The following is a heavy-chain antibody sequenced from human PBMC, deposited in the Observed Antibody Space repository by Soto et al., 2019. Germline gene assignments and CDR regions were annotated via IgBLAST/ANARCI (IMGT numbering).Heavy chain of an antibody. Sequence: SETLSLTCTVSGGSISSSSYYWGWIRQPPGKGLEWIGSIYYSGSTYYNPSLKSRVTISVDTSKNQFSLKLSSVTAADTAVYYCARVMITFGGGTHFDYWGQGTLVTVSS. V-gene: IGHV4-39*01. CDR1: GGSISSSSYY. CDR2: IYYSGST. CDR3: ARVMITFGGGTHFDY. J-gene: IGHJ4*02. D-gene: IGHD3-16*01.